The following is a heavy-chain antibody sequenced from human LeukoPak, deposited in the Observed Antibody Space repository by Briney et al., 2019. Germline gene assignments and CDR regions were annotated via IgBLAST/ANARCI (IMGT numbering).Heavy chain of an antibody. J-gene: IGHJ4*02. Sequence: GGSLRLSCAASGFTVSNAWMNWVRQAPGKGLEWVGRIKSKTDGGTTDYAAPVKGRFTISRDDSKNTLFLQMNSLKTEDTAVCYCTHYTVTTSFDYWGQGTLVTVSS. D-gene: IGHD4-11*01. CDR3: THYTVTTSFDY. V-gene: IGHV3-15*07. CDR2: IKSKTDGGTT. CDR1: GFTVSNAW.